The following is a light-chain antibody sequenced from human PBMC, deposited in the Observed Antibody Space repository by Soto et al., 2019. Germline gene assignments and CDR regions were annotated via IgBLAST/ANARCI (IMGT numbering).Light chain of an antibody. V-gene: IGLV2-14*03. J-gene: IGLJ1*01. CDR3: CSYTSDLTPYV. CDR1: SSDIVGHDD. Sequence: QSALTQPASVSGSPGQSITISCTGTSSDIVGHDDVSWYQQHPGKVPKLLLYGVTDRPSGVSDRFSGSKSGNVASLTISGLQAEDEADYYCCSYTSDLTPYVFGTGTKLTVL. CDR2: GVT.